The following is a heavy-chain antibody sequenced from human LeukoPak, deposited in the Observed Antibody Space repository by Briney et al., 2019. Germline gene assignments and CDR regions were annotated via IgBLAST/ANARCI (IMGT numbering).Heavy chain of an antibody. CDR1: GFTFSTYW. CDR3: VREGLECSGSSCQRAAFDY. CDR2: IKGDGSST. J-gene: IGHJ4*02. Sequence: GGSLRLSCATSGFTFSTYWMHWVRQVPGKGLVWVARIKGDGSSTRHADSMKGRFTISRDNTKNTLYLQMNSLRDEDTAVYYCVREGLECSGSSCQRAAFDYWGQGTLVTVSS. V-gene: IGHV3-74*01. D-gene: IGHD2-2*01.